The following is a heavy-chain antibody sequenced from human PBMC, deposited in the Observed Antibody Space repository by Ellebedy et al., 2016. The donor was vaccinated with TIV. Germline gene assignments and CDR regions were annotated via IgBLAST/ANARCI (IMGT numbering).Heavy chain of an antibody. Sequence: GESLKISCAASGFTFSSYDMHWVCQATGKGLEWVSAIGTAGDTYYPGSVKGRFTISRDNAKNSLYLQMNSLRAEDTAVYYCARSLYDYGDYAHLDYWGQGTLVTVSS. J-gene: IGHJ4*02. CDR3: ARSLYDYGDYAHLDY. V-gene: IGHV3-13*01. CDR1: GFTFSSYD. D-gene: IGHD4-17*01. CDR2: IGTAGDT.